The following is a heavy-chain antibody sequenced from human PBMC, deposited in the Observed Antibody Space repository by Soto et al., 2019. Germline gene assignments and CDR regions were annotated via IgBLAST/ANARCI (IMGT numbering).Heavy chain of an antibody. V-gene: IGHV1-69*13. CDR3: ARPRPSGTERNHFYYYGMDV. D-gene: IGHD1-26*01. J-gene: IGHJ6*02. CDR1: GDTFRNYA. Sequence: SVKVSCKASGDTFRNYAISWVRQAPGQGLEWMGGIIPIIGESNYAQKFQGRVTITADESTSTAYMELSSLRSEDTAVYYCARPRPSGTERNHFYYYGMDVWGQGTTVTVSS. CDR2: IIPIIGES.